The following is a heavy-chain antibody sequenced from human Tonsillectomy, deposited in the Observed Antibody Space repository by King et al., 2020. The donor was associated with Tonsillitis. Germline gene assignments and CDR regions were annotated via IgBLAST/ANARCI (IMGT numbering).Heavy chain of an antibody. J-gene: IGHJ4*02. V-gene: IGHV7-4-1*02. D-gene: IGHD7-27*01. CDR3: ARDYWGSDY. CDR1: GYIFTNYA. CDR2: TNPNTGNTGNP. Sequence: QLVQSGSELKKPGASVKVSCKASGYIFTNYAMNWVRQPLDKGLEWRGWTNPNTGNTGNPRYAQGFTGRFVVSLDTSASTAYLQISSLKAEDTAVYYCARDYWGSDYWGQGTLVTVSS.